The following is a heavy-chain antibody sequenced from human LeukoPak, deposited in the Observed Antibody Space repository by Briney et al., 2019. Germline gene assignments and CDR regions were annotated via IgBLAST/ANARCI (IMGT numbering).Heavy chain of an antibody. CDR1: GGSFSGYY. CDR2: INHSGST. J-gene: IGHJ6*02. V-gene: IGHV4-34*01. D-gene: IGHD2-2*02. Sequence: SETLSLTCAVYGGSFSGYYWSWIRQPPGKGLEWIGEINHSGSTNYNPSLKSRVTISVDTSKNQFSLKLSSVTAADTAVYYCARGYCSSTSCYTYYYYYGMDVWGQGTTVTVS. CDR3: ARGYCSSTSCYTYYYYYGMDV.